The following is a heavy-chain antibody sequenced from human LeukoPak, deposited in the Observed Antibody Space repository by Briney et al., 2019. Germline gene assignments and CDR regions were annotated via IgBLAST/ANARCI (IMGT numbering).Heavy chain of an antibody. CDR3: ARIGLRGVIISRPLDY. CDR1: GYTFSSND. V-gene: IGHV1-8*01. J-gene: IGHJ4*02. Sequence: ASVKVSCKASGYTFSSNDINWVRQASGQGLEWMGWMNPNSGNTGYAQKFQGRVTMTRNTSISTAYMELSSLRSEDTAVYYCARIGLRGVIISRPLDYWGQGTLVTVSS. D-gene: IGHD3-16*02. CDR2: MNPNSGNT.